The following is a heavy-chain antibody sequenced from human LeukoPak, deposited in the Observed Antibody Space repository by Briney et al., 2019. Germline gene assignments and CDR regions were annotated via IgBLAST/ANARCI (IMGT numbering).Heavy chain of an antibody. CDR2: IKQDGSER. J-gene: IGHJ4*02. Sequence: PGGSLRLSCAASGFTFSGFAMSWVRRAPGKGLEWVGSIKQDGSERNYVDSVKGRFTISRDNAKKSLYLQINSLRAEDTAVYYCARDWGAYYHFFDYWGQGTLVTVSS. CDR1: GFTFSGFA. CDR3: ARDWGAYYHFFDY. V-gene: IGHV3-7*01. D-gene: IGHD3-22*01.